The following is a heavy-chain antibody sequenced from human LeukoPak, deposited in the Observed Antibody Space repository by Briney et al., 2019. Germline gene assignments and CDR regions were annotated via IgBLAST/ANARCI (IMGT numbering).Heavy chain of an antibody. V-gene: IGHV4-61*02. Sequence: PSETLSLTCSVSGGSMRSDSSFWSWIRQPAGKGLEWIGRIYATGNTNCNPSLERRVTISVDTSKNQFSLELTSVTAADTAVYYCARVSSSSSEYFDYWGQGTLVTVSS. CDR2: IYATGNT. D-gene: IGHD6-6*01. CDR1: GGSMRSDSSF. CDR3: ARVSSSSSEYFDY. J-gene: IGHJ4*02.